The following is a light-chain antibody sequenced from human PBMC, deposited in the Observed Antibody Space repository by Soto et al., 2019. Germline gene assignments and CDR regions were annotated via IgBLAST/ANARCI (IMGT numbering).Light chain of an antibody. CDR2: DAS. CDR3: QQLKSYPQT. V-gene: IGKV1-5*01. CDR1: RSISDW. Sequence: DIQMTQSPSSLSPSVGDRVTITCRASRSISDWLAWYQQKPGKAPELLIFDASNLKGGVSSRFGGSGSGTEFTLTISRLQPDDVATYYCQQLKSYPQTFGQGTKVDIK. J-gene: IGKJ1*01.